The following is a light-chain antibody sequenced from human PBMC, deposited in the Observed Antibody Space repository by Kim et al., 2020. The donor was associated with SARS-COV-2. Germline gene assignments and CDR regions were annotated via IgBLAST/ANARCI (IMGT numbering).Light chain of an antibody. Sequence: SSELTHDPAVSVALGHTVRITCQGDSLRSYYASWYQQKPGQAPVLVIYGKNNRPSGIPDRFSGSSSGNTASLTITGAQAEDEADYYCNSRDSSGNSVVFGGGTQLTVL. CDR2: GKN. CDR1: SLRSYY. V-gene: IGLV3-19*01. CDR3: NSRDSSGNSVV. J-gene: IGLJ2*01.